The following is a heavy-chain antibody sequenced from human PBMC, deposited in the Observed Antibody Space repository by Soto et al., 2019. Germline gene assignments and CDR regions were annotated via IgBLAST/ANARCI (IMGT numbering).Heavy chain of an antibody. CDR3: AKDRYGDYGGIDY. CDR1: GFTFSTYA. J-gene: IGHJ4*02. D-gene: IGHD4-17*01. Sequence: EVQLLESGGGLVQPGGSLRLSCAASGFTFSTYAMIWVRQAPGKGLEWVSVITGSGGSTYYADSVKGRFTIPRDTSKNQLFLQINSLRAEDTAVYYCAKDRYGDYGGIDYWGQGTMVTVSS. CDR2: ITGSGGST. V-gene: IGHV3-23*01.